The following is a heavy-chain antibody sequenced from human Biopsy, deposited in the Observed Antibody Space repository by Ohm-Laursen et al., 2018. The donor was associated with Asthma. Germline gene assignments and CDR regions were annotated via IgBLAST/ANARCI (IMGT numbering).Heavy chain of an antibody. CDR3: ARIYDYWSGHYGFDP. J-gene: IGHJ5*02. D-gene: IGHD3-3*01. V-gene: IGHV4-30-2*01. Sequence: SDTLSLTCAVSGVSVGTRGYSWTWIRQTSGRGLEWIGYLYHSGTTYYNPSLRSRVAILEDKSRNQFSLNLKSVTAADTAVYYCARIYDYWSGHYGFDPWGQGTLVTVPS. CDR2: LYHSGTT. CDR1: GVSVGTRGYS.